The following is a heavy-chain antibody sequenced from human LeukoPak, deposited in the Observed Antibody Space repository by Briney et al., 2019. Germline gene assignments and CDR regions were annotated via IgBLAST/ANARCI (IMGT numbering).Heavy chain of an antibody. CDR2: INPNSGET. CDR3: ARDWLLRYSQGGFDN. V-gene: IGHV1-2*02. D-gene: IGHD3-9*01. CDR1: GYTFTGYY. J-gene: IGHJ4*02. Sequence: ASVKVSCKTSGYTFTGYYIRWVRQAPGQGLEWMGWINPNSGETNYAQKFQGRVTMTRDTSISTAYMELSRLRSDDTAMYYCARDWLLRYSQGGFDNWGQGTLVTVSS.